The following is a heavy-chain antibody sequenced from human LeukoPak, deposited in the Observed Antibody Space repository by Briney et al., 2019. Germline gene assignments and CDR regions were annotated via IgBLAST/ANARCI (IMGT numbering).Heavy chain of an antibody. V-gene: IGHV3-30*02. D-gene: IGHD6-6*01. J-gene: IGHJ5*02. CDR1: GFTFSSYG. CDR2: IRDDGTEK. Sequence: PGGSLRLSCAASGFTFSSYGMHWVRQAPGKGLEWVAFIRDDGTEKYYADSVKGRFTISRDNSKNTLHLQMSSLRPEDTAVYYCARVVIAARPHWFDPWGQGTLVTVSS. CDR3: ARVVIAARPHWFDP.